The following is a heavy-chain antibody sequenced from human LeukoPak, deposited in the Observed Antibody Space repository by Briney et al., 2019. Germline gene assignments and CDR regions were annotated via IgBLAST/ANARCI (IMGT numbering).Heavy chain of an antibody. Sequence: GGSLRLSCAASGFTFSDYYMSWIRQAPGKGLEWVSYISSSGSTIYYADSVKGRFTISRDNAKNSLYLRMNSLRAEDTAVYYCARGALRGVDAFDIWGQGTMVTVSS. D-gene: IGHD3-10*01. CDR1: GFTFSDYY. CDR2: ISSSGSTI. V-gene: IGHV3-11*01. CDR3: ARGALRGVDAFDI. J-gene: IGHJ3*02.